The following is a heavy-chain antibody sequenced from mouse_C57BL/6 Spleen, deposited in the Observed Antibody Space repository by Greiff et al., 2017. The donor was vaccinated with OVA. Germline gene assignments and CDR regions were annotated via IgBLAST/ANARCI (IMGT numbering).Heavy chain of an antibody. D-gene: IGHD2-4*01. CDR1: GFTFSSYG. CDR3: ARPYDYDGAWFAY. V-gene: IGHV5-6*01. J-gene: IGHJ3*01. Sequence: EVKLMESGGDLVKPGGSLKLSCAASGFTFSSYGMSWVRQTPDKRLEWVATISSGGSYTYYPDSGKGRFTISRDNAKNTLYLQMSSLKSEDTAMYYCARPYDYDGAWFAYWGQGTLVTVSA. CDR2: ISSGGSYT.